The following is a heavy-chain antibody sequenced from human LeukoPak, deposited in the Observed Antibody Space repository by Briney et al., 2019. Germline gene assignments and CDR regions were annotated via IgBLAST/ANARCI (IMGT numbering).Heavy chain of an antibody. Sequence: PGGSLRLSCAAPGLTFSSDAMSWVRQAPGKGLEWVSAISGSGGSTYYADSVKGRFTISRDNSKNTLYLQMNSLRAEDTAVYYCAKAVTMVQGVIIGSYYYYMDVWGKGTTVTVSS. CDR1: GLTFSSDA. CDR3: AKAVTMVQGVIIGSYYYYMDV. CDR2: ISGSGGST. D-gene: IGHD3-10*01. J-gene: IGHJ6*03. V-gene: IGHV3-23*01.